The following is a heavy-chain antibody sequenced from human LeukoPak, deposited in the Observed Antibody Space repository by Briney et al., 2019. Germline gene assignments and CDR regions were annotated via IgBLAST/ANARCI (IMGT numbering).Heavy chain of an antibody. CDR3: ASLYGDYEDWYFDL. CDR1: GGSISSSSYY. J-gene: IGHJ2*01. Sequence: SETLSLTCTVSGGSISSSSYYRGWIRQPPGKGLEWIGSIYYSGSTYYNPSLKSRVTISVDTSKNQFSLKLSSVTAADTAVYYCASLYGDYEDWYFDLWGRGTLVTVSS. CDR2: IYYSGST. V-gene: IGHV4-39*01. D-gene: IGHD4-17*01.